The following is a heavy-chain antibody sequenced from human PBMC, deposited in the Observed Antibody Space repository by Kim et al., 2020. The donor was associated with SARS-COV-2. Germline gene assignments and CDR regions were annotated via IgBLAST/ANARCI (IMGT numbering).Heavy chain of an antibody. Sequence: GGSLRLSCAASGFTFSSYAMSWVRQAPGKGLEWVSAISGSGGSTYYADSVKGRFTISRDNSKNTLYLQMNSLRAEDTAVYYCAKIRGAIAHSGYYPNWFDPWGQGTLVTVSS. CDR3: AKIRGAIAHSGYYPNWFDP. D-gene: IGHD3-22*01. CDR1: GFTFSSYA. V-gene: IGHV3-23*01. J-gene: IGHJ5*02. CDR2: ISGSGGST.